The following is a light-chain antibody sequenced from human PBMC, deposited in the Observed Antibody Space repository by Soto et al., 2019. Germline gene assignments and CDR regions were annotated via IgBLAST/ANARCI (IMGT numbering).Light chain of an antibody. CDR2: GAS. J-gene: IGKJ5*01. CDR1: QSINTN. V-gene: IGKV3-11*01. Sequence: EIVLTQSPATLSLSPGEIATFSSRASQSINTNLAWFQLKPGQAPRLLIYGASIRAAGIPARFSGSGSGTDFTLTISSLEPEDFAVYYCQQRSNWPITFGQGTRLEI. CDR3: QQRSNWPIT.